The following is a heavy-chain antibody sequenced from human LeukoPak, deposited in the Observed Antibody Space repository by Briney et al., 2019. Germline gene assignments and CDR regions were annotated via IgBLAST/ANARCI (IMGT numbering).Heavy chain of an antibody. D-gene: IGHD6-13*01. CDR3: ARGGGYSSSWRRYYFDY. CDR1: GFTFSSYG. J-gene: IGHJ4*02. CDR2: IWYDGSNK. Sequence: GGSLRPSCAASGFTFSSYGMHWVRQAPGKGLEWVAVIWYDGSNKYYADSVKGRFTISRDNSKNTLYLQMNSLRAEDTAVYYCARGGGYSSSWRRYYFDYWGQGTLVTVSS. V-gene: IGHV3-33*01.